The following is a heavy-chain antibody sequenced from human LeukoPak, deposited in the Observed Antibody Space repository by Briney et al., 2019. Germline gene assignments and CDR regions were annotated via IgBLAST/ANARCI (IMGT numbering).Heavy chain of an antibody. CDR2: INPNSGGT. CDR1: GYTFTAYY. D-gene: IGHD6-19*01. Sequence: ASVKVSCKTSGYTFTAYYMHWVRQAPGQGLEWMGWINPNSGGTSYAQKFQGRVTLTRDTSISTAYMELIRLTSDDTAVYYCARVTTIAVAGVVPDYFGYRGRGTLVTVSS. V-gene: IGHV1-2*02. J-gene: IGHJ4*02. CDR3: ARVTTIAVAGVVPDYFGY.